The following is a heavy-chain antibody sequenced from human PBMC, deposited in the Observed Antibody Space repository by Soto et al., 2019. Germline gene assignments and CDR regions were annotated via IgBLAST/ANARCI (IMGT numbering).Heavy chain of an antibody. Sequence: PGGSLRLSCAASGFTFSSYGMHWVRQAPGKGLEWVAVIWYDGSNKYYADSVKGRFTISRDNSKNTLYLQMNSLRAEDTAVYYCARDLVYSYGFYFDYWGQGTLVTVSS. CDR2: IWYDGSNK. V-gene: IGHV3-33*01. CDR3: ARDLVYSYGFYFDY. CDR1: GFTFSSYG. D-gene: IGHD5-18*01. J-gene: IGHJ4*02.